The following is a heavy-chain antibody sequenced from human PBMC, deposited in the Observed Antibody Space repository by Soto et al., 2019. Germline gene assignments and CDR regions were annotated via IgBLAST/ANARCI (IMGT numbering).Heavy chain of an antibody. Sequence: PSETLSLTCTFSGGSISSSSYYWGWIRQPPGKGLEWIGSIYYSGSTYYNPSLKSRVTISVDTSKNQFSLKLSSVTAADTAVYYCARQFRVPFDYWGQGTLVTVSS. CDR3: ARQFRVPFDY. CDR2: IYYSGST. V-gene: IGHV4-39*01. D-gene: IGHD1-1*01. J-gene: IGHJ4*02. CDR1: GGSISSSSYY.